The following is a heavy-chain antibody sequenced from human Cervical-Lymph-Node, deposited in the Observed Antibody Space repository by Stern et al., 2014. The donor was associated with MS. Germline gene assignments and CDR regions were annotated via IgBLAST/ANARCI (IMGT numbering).Heavy chain of an antibody. J-gene: IGHJ4*02. Sequence: EDQLVESGPEVKRPGESLKISCQASGYTFTSYWIGWVRQMPGKGLEWIAIIFPGGSDIRYSPAFQGPVTLSDDKSSSTAYLQWDNLKASDTAIYYCARQRYFDYWGQGTLVTVSS. CDR2: IFPGGSDI. CDR1: GYTFTSYW. CDR3: ARQRYFDY. V-gene: IGHV5-51*01.